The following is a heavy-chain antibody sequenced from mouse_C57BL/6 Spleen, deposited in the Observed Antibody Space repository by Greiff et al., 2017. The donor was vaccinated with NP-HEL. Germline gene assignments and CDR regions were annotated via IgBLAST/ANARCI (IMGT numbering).Heavy chain of an antibody. J-gene: IGHJ2*01. V-gene: IGHV1-52*01. CDR2: IDPSDSET. CDR3: ALYGNYVEDY. Sequence: QVQLQQPGAELVRPGSSVKLSCKASGYTFTSYWMHWVKQRPIQGLEWIGNIDPSDSETHYNQKFKDKATLTVDKSSSTAYMQLSSLTSEDSAVYYCALYGNYVEDYWGQGTTLTVSS. CDR1: GYTFTSYW. D-gene: IGHD2-1*01.